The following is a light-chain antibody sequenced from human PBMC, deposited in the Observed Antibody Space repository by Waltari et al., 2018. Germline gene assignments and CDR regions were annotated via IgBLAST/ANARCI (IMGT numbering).Light chain of an antibody. CDR3: YSAADNSLV. J-gene: IGLJ2*01. Sequence: SYELTQPSSVSVSPGQTARITCSGDVLATKYARWFQQKPGQAPLVVIYKDSERPSGIPERFSGSSSGTTVTLTVSGAQVDDEADYYCYSAADNSLVFGGGTKLTVL. CDR2: KDS. CDR1: VLATKY. V-gene: IGLV3-27*01.